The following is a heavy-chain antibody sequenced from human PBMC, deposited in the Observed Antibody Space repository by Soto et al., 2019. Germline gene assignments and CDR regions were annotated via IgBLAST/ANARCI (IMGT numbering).Heavy chain of an antibody. CDR1: GLTLSSYS. D-gene: IGHD3-16*01. CDR2: ISSSSSYI. Sequence: GGYLRLSCAASGLTLSSYSMNWVRQALGKGLEWVSSISSSSSYIYYADSVKGRFTISRDNAKNSLYLQMNSLRAEDTAVYYCARACRFSDPRGPPYYWSRRTLVPGSS. J-gene: IGHJ4*01. CDR3: ARACRFSDPRGPPYY. V-gene: IGHV3-21*01.